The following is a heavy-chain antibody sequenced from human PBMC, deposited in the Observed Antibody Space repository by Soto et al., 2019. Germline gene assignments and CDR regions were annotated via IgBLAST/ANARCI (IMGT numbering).Heavy chain of an antibody. J-gene: IGHJ4*02. D-gene: IGHD2-15*01. Sequence: VASVKVSCKASGGTFSSYAISWVRQAPGQGLEWMGGIIPIFGTANYAQKFQGRVTITADKSTSTAYMELSSLRSEDTAVYYCARAPSTYCSGGSCYRFYYFDYWGQGTLVTVSS. CDR3: ARAPSTYCSGGSCYRFYYFDY. CDR2: IIPIFGTA. V-gene: IGHV1-69*06. CDR1: GGTFSSYA.